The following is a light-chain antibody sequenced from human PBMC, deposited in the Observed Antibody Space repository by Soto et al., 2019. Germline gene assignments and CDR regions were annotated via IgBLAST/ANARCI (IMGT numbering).Light chain of an antibody. Sequence: QSVLTQPPSASGTPLQRVTISCSGSSSNIGSNYVYWYQQLPGTAPKLLIYRNNQRPSGVPDRFSGSKSGTSASLAISGLRSEDEADYYCAAWDDSLSGYVFGTGTRSPS. J-gene: IGLJ1*01. CDR1: SSNIGSNY. V-gene: IGLV1-47*01. CDR2: RNN. CDR3: AAWDDSLSGYV.